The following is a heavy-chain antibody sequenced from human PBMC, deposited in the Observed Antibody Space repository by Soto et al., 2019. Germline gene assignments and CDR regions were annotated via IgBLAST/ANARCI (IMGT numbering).Heavy chain of an antibody. Sequence: GGSLRLSCAASGFTFSNAWMSWVRQAPGKGLEWVGRIKSKADGGTTDYAAPVKGRFTISRDDSKNTLYLQMNSLKTEDTAVYYCTTLFGLLDAFDIWGQGTMVTVSS. J-gene: IGHJ3*02. CDR1: GFTFSNAW. CDR2: IKSKADGGTT. V-gene: IGHV3-15*01. D-gene: IGHD2-21*01. CDR3: TTLFGLLDAFDI.